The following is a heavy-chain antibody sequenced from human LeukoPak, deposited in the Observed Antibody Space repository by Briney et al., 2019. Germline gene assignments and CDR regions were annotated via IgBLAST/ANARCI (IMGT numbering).Heavy chain of an antibody. V-gene: IGHV3-48*03. CDR3: ARDALVVVAATPEPNYYYYMDV. CDR2: ISSSGSTI. D-gene: IGHD2-15*01. Sequence: GGSLRLSCAASGFTFSSYEMNWVRQAPGKGLEWVSYISSSGSTINYADSVKGRFTISRDNAKNSLYLQMNSLRAEDTAVYYCARDALVVVAATPEPNYYYYMDVWGKGTTVTVSS. CDR1: GFTFSSYE. J-gene: IGHJ6*03.